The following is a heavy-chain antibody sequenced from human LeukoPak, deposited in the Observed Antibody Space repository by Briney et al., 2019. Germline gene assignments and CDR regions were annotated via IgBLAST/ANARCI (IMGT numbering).Heavy chain of an antibody. CDR3: ARMADIVATIGYFDY. J-gene: IGHJ4*02. V-gene: IGHV3-66*01. CDR1: GFTVSSNY. CDR2: IYSGGST. Sequence: GGSLRLSCAASGFTVSSNYMSWVRQAPGKGLEWVSVIYSGGSTYYAGSVKGRFTISRDNSKNTLYLQMNSLRAEDTAVYYCARMADIVATIGYFDYWGQGTLVTVSS. D-gene: IGHD5-12*01.